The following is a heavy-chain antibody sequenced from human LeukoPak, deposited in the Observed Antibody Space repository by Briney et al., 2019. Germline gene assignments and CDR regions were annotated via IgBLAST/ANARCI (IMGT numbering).Heavy chain of an antibody. CDR1: GYTFTSYG. CDR2: ISADNGNT. V-gene: IGHV1-18*04. CDR3: AREKSRGYSYGRTNWFDP. J-gene: IGHJ5*02. Sequence: ASVKVSCKASGYTFTSYGISWVRQAPGQGLEWMGWISADNGNTNYAQKLQGRVTITTDTSTSTAYMELRSLRSDDTAVYYCAREKSRGYSYGRTNWFDPWGQGTLVTVSS. D-gene: IGHD5-18*01.